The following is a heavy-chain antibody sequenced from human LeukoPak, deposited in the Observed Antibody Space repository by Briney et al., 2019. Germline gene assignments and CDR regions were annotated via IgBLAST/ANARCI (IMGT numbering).Heavy chain of an antibody. J-gene: IGHJ4*02. CDR2: IYTSGST. V-gene: IGHV4-61*02. CDR1: GGSISSGSYY. D-gene: IGHD3-10*01. CDR3: ARDSWSGHRAFDY. Sequence: PSETLSLTCTVSGGSISSGSYYWSWIRQPAGKGLEWIGRIYTSGSTNYNPSLKSRVTISVDTSKNQFSLKLSSVTAADTAVYYCARDSWSGHRAFDYWGQGTLVTVSS.